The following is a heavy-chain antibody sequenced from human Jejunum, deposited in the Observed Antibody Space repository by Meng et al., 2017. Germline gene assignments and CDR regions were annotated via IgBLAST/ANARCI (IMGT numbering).Heavy chain of an antibody. J-gene: IGHJ3*01. CDR1: GFTFGNCW. D-gene: IGHD2-8*01. CDR2: IKQDGTEK. Sequence: GESLKISCAASGFTFGNCWMTWVRQAPGKGLEWVANIKQDGTEKYYIDAVKGRFTVSRDNAKNSLYLQMNSLRGEDTAVYYCATGWFNGRVHAFEVWSQGTMVTVSS. CDR3: ATGWFNGRVHAFEV. V-gene: IGHV3-7*01.